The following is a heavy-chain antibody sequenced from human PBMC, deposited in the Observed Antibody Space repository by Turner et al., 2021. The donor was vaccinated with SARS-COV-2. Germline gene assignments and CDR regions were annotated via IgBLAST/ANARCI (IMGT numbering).Heavy chain of an antibody. D-gene: IGHD1-26*01. CDR3: ARDRIIWDRGVYYYYGMDV. J-gene: IGHJ6*02. CDR1: GFTFSNYA. V-gene: IGHV3-30-3*01. CDR2: ISYDGSNK. Sequence: QVQLVDSSGGGVQPGRSLRLSCGASGFTFSNYAMSWVRQAPGKGLEWVAVISYDGSNKYYADSVKGRFTISRDNSKNTLYQQMNSLRAEDTAVYYCARDRIIWDRGVYYYYGMDVWGQGTTVTVSS.